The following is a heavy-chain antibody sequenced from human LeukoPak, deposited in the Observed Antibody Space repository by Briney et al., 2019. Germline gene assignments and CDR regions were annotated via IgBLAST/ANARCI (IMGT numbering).Heavy chain of an antibody. V-gene: IGHV3-30-3*01. J-gene: IGHJ4*02. CDR3: ARPDAVADYFEY. CDR2: ISYDGSNK. D-gene: IGHD6-19*01. CDR1: GFTFSNYA. Sequence: GGSLRLSCAASGFTFSNYAIHRVRQAPGKGLEWVAIISYDGSNKYYADSVKGRFTISRDNSKNTLYLQMNSLRAEDTAVHYCARPDAVADYFEYWGQGTLVTVSS.